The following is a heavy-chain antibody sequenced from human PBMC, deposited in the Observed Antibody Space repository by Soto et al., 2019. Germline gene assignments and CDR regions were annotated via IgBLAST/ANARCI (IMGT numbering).Heavy chain of an antibody. CDR1: GFTFSSYS. V-gene: IGHV3-21*01. J-gene: IGHJ5*02. CDR2: ISSSSSYI. D-gene: IGHD6-13*01. CDR3: ARDRQAGRETDWFDP. Sequence: EVQLVESGGGLVKPGGSLRLSCAASGFTFSSYSMNWVRQAPGKRLEWVSSISSSSSYIYYADSVKGRFTISRDNAKNSLYLQMNSLRAEDTAVYYCARDRQAGRETDWFDPWGQGTLVTVSS.